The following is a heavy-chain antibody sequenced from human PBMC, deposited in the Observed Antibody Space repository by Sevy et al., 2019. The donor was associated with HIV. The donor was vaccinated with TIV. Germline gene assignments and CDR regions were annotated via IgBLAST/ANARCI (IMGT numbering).Heavy chain of an antibody. CDR1: GFTFSSYE. CDR2: ISNSGTAM. V-gene: IGHV3-48*03. J-gene: IGHJ4*02. Sequence: GGSLRLSCAASGFTFSSYEMNWVRQAPGKGLEWLSYISNSGTAMYYSDSVRGRFTISRDNARRSLYLQMNSLRAEDTAVYYCAKESPGYNYDSSGSLDYWGQGTLVTVSS. CDR3: AKESPGYNYDSSGSLDY. D-gene: IGHD3-22*01.